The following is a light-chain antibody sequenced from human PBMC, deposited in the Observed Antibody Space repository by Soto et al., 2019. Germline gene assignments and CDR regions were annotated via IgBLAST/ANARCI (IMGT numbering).Light chain of an antibody. Sequence: QSVLTQPPSVSAAPGQKVTISCSGSSSIVGDNYISWYQQFPGTVPKLLIYDNNNRPSGIPDRFSGSKAGTSATLGITGLQTGDEADYYCATWDSSLSVVVFGGGTKLTVL. CDR2: DNN. J-gene: IGLJ2*01. V-gene: IGLV1-51*01. CDR3: ATWDSSLSVVV. CDR1: SSIVGDNY.